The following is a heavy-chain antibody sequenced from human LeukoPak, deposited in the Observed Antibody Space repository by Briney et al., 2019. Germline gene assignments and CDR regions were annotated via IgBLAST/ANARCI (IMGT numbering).Heavy chain of an antibody. CDR1: GFTFSSYS. CDR2: ISSSSSYI. Sequence: PGGSLRLSCAASGFTFSSYSMNWVRQAPGKGLEWVSSISSSSSYIYYADSVKGRFTISRDNAQNSLYLQMNSLRAEDTAVYYCARDLTGSSGYLDYWGQGTLVTVSS. D-gene: IGHD3-22*01. V-gene: IGHV3-21*01. CDR3: ARDLTGSSGYLDY. J-gene: IGHJ4*02.